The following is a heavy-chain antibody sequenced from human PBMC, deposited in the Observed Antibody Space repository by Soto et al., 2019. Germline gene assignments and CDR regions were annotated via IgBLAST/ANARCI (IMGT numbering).Heavy chain of an antibody. CDR2: TYYRSKWYN. D-gene: IGHD3-10*01. J-gene: IGHJ6*02. CDR1: VDSVSSNSAA. V-gene: IGHV6-1*01. Sequence: SQTLSLTCAISVDSVSSNSAAWNWIRQSPSRGLEWPGRTYYRSKWYNDYAVSVKSRLTINPDTSKHQFSLQLNSVSPEDTAVYYCAGSFSGRGGMDVWGPGTSVTVSS. CDR3: AGSFSGRGGMDV.